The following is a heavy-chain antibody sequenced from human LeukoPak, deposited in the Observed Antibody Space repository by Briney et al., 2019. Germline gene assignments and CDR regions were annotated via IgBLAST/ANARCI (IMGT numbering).Heavy chain of an antibody. CDR2: ISGSGGST. D-gene: IGHD5-24*01. V-gene: IGHV3-23*01. CDR3: AKDGRDGYNS. CDR1: GFTFSSYA. J-gene: IGHJ4*02. Sequence: SGGSLRLSCAASGFTFSSYAMSWFRQAPGKGLEWVSAISGSGGSTYYADSVKGRFTISRDNSKNTLYLQMNSLRAEDTAVYYCAKDGRDGYNSWGQGTLVTVSS.